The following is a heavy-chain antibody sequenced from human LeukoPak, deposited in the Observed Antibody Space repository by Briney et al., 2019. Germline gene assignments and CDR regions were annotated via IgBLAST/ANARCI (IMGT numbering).Heavy chain of an antibody. CDR3: ARYDVWGSYRAFDY. D-gene: IGHD3-16*02. V-gene: IGHV4-39*07. CDR2: MYHSGST. Sequence: SETLSLTCTVSGASINSDTYYWGWIRQPPGKGLEWIGTMYHSGSTYYNPSLKSRVTISVDTSKKQFSLRLSSVTAADTAVYYCARYDVWGSYRAFDYWGQGTLVTVSS. CDR1: GASINSDTYY. J-gene: IGHJ4*02.